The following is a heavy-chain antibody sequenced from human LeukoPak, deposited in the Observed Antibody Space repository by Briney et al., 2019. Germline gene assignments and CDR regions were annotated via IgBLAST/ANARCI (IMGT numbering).Heavy chain of an antibody. CDR1: GFSFSTYS. Sequence: GGSLRLSCAASGFSFSTYSMNWVRQAPGKGQEWVSSISSDSYYIYYADSVKGRFTISRDNAKNSLFLQMNSLRAEDTAVYYCARKKSGDVFDIWGQGTMVTVSS. V-gene: IGHV3-21*01. D-gene: IGHD6-25*01. CDR2: ISSDSYYI. J-gene: IGHJ3*02. CDR3: ARKKSGDVFDI.